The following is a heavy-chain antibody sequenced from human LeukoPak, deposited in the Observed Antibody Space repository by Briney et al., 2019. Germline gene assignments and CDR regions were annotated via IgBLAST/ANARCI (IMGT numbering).Heavy chain of an antibody. CDR3: VRIFWYYVGSEAFDI. Sequence: GSLRLSCADSGFTFGRYWMHWVRQAPGKGLVWASHITTDGSGTSYADSGKGRFTISRDNAKNTLYLQMNSLRAEDTAGYYCVRIFWYYVGSEAFDIGVQGTIVHVFS. V-gene: IGHV3-74*01. J-gene: IGHJ3*02. D-gene: IGHD3-10*02. CDR1: GFTFGRYW. CDR2: ITTDGSGT.